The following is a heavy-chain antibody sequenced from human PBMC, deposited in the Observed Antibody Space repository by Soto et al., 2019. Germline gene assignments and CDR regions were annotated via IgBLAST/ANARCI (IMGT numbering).Heavy chain of an antibody. V-gene: IGHV3-73*01. J-gene: IGHJ3*02. CDR1: GFTFSGSA. CDR3: AKGGRAFDI. Sequence: LRLSCAASGFTFSGSAMHWVRQASGKGLEWVGRIRSKANSYATAYAASVKGRFTISRDDSKNTAYLQMNSLRAEDTAVYYCAKGGRAFDIWGQGTMVTVSS. D-gene: IGHD3-16*01. CDR2: IRSKANSYAT.